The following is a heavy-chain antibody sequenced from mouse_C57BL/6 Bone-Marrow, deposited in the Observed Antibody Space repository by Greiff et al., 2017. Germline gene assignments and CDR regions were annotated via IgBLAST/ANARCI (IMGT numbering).Heavy chain of an antibody. CDR1: GYTFTSYW. V-gene: IGHV1-55*01. Sequence: QVQLKQPGAELVKPGASVKMSCKASGYTFTSYWITWVKQRPGQGLEWIGDIYPGSGSTNYNEKFKSKATLTVDTSSSTAYMQLSSLTSEDSAVDYCAREYYGNPWFAYWGQGTLVTVSA. J-gene: IGHJ3*01. CDR3: AREYYGNPWFAY. CDR2: IYPGSGST. D-gene: IGHD2-1*01.